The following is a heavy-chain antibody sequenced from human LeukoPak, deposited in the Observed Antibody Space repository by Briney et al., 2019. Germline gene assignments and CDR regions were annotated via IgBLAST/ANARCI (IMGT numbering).Heavy chain of an antibody. CDR1: GFTFSSYE. J-gene: IGHJ4*02. Sequence: GGSLRLSCAASGFTFSSYEMNWVRQAPGKGLEWVSYISSSGSTIYYADPVKGRFTISRDNAKNSLYLQMNSLRAEDTAVYYCARKYYYDSSGYFDGDYWGQGTLVTVSS. D-gene: IGHD3-22*01. CDR2: ISSSGSTI. V-gene: IGHV3-48*03. CDR3: ARKYYYDSSGYFDGDY.